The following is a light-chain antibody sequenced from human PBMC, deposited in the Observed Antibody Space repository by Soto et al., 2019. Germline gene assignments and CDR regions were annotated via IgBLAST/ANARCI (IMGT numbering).Light chain of an antibody. J-gene: IGKJ1*01. CDR3: QLFKT. CDR1: QSVGNS. CDR2: DAS. V-gene: IGKV3-11*01. Sequence: ETVLTQSPATVSLYPGERATLSCRASQSVGNSLAWYQQKRGQAPRLLIYDASNRATGIPARFSGSGSGTDFTLTISSLEAEDFAVYYCQLFKTFGQGTKVDIK.